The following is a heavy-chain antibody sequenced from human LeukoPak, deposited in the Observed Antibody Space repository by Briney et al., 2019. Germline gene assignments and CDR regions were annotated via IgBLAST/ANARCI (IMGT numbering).Heavy chain of an antibody. V-gene: IGHV4-4*02. D-gene: IGHD3-10*01. CDR2: IYHSGST. J-gene: IGHJ5*02. CDR3: ARSPHIWFAERGWFDP. CDR1: GGSISSSNW. Sequence: PSGTLSLTCAVSGGSISSSNWWSWVRQPPGKGLEWIGEIYHSGSTNYNPSLKSRVTISVDTSKSQFSLKLSSVTAADTAVYFCARSPHIWFAERGWFDPWGQGTLVTVSS.